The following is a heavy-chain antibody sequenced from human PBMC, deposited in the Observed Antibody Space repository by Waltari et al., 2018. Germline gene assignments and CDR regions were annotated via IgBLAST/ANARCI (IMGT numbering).Heavy chain of an antibody. CDR3: ARAGYTAMDPIDY. J-gene: IGHJ4*02. V-gene: IGHV1-2*02. CDR1: RYPLTSNY. D-gene: IGHD5-18*01. CDR2: INPNSGGT. Sequence: QVQLVQSRAEVKKPGASVMVSCNASRYPLTSNYMHWVRKAPVQGLDWMGWINPNSGGTNYAQKFQGRVTMTRYTSISTAYMELSRLRADDTAVYYCARAGYTAMDPIDYWGQGTLVTVSS.